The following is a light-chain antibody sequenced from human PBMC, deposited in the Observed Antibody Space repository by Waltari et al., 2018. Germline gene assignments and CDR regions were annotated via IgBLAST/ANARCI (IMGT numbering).Light chain of an antibody. J-gene: IGLJ2*01. Sequence: QSALTQPPSASGSPGQSVTISCTGTSSDVGNYNYVSWYQHHPGKAPNLMLYEVSKRPAGVPDRFAGSRSGNPASLTVSGLQAEDEADYYCCSYAGSNSLVFGGGTKLTVL. CDR2: EVS. CDR1: SSDVGNYNY. CDR3: CSYAGSNSLV. V-gene: IGLV2-8*01.